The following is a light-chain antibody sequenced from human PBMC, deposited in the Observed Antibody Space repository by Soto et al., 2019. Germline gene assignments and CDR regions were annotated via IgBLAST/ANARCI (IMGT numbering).Light chain of an antibody. Sequence: VMMQSPATLSVSPGERATLSCRASQSLRSSLAWYQQKPGQAPRLLIYGASTRATGIPARFSGSGSGTEFTLTISSLQPEDFAVYFCQQYNIWPQTFGQGTKVDIK. CDR2: GAS. CDR1: QSLRSS. J-gene: IGKJ1*01. CDR3: QQYNIWPQT. V-gene: IGKV3-15*01.